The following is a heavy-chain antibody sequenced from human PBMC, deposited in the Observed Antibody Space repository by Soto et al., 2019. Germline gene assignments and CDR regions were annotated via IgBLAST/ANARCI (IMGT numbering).Heavy chain of an antibody. V-gene: IGHV1-69*02. Sequence: ASVKVSCKASGGTFSSYTISWVRQAPGQGLEWMGRIIPILGIANYAQKFQGRVTITADKSTSTAYMELSSLRSEDTAVYYCARGSRAYCGGDCRPTYYYGMDVWGQGTTVTVSS. CDR3: ARGSRAYCGGDCRPTYYYGMDV. CDR2: IIPILGIA. CDR1: GGTFSSYT. D-gene: IGHD2-21*02. J-gene: IGHJ6*02.